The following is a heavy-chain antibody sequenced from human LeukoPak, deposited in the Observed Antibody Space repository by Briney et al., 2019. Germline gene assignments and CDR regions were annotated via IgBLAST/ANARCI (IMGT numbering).Heavy chain of an antibody. Sequence: GESLKISCRGSGYSFPSYWIGWVRQMPGKGLEWMGTIYPGDSDTRYSPSFQGQVTISADKSISTAYLQWSSLKASDTAMYYCARRSGGYCRGGSCWYFVLWGRGTLVTVSS. CDR3: ARRSGGYCRGGSCWYFVL. J-gene: IGHJ2*01. D-gene: IGHD2-15*01. CDR2: IYPGDSDT. V-gene: IGHV5-51*01. CDR1: GYSFPSYW.